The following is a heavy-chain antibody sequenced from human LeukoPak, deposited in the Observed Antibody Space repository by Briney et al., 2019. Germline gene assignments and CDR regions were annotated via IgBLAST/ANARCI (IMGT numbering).Heavy chain of an antibody. D-gene: IGHD3-3*01. CDR1: GYSFTNYG. CDR2: ISAYNGNT. V-gene: IGHV1-18*01. CDR3: ARGGGDFWSGYYGTYYFDY. J-gene: IGHJ4*02. Sequence: ASVTVSFKASGYSFTNYGITWVRQAPGQGLEWMGWISAYNGNTKYAQNLQGRVTMTTDTSTSTAYMELRSLRSDDTAVYYCARGGGDFWSGYYGTYYFDYWGQGTLVTVSP.